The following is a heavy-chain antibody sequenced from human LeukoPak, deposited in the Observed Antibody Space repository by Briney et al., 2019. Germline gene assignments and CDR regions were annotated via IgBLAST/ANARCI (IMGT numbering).Heavy chain of an antibody. D-gene: IGHD4-23*01. CDR1: GFTFRNYA. Sequence: GGSLRLSCAVSGFTFRNYAMSWVRQGPGKGLEWVSSITGSGGRTQYADSVQGRFTISRDNSKNTLYLQMNSLRAEDTAVYYCAVTDDYGGNSRYYGMDVWGQGTTVTVSS. CDR3: AVTDDYGGNSRYYGMDV. J-gene: IGHJ6*02. CDR2: ITGSGGRT. V-gene: IGHV3-23*01.